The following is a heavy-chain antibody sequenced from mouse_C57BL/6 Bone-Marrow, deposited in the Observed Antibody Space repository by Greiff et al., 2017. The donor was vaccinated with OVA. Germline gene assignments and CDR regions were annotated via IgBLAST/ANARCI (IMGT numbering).Heavy chain of an antibody. CDR1: GYAFTSYW. J-gene: IGHJ3*01. D-gene: IGHD3-3*01. CDR2: IYPNSGST. CDR3: ARAGDVWFDY. Sequence: QVQLQQPGAELVKPGASVKLSCKASGYAFTSYWMHWVKQRPGQGLEWIGMIYPNSGSTNYNEKFKSKATLTVDKSSSTAYMQLSSLTSEDSAVYFCARAGDVWFDYWGQGTLLTVSA. V-gene: IGHV1-64*01.